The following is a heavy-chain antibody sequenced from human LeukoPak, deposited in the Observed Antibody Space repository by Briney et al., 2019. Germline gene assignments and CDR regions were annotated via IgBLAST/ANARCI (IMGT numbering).Heavy chain of an antibody. CDR3: ARVSTMIVSTGAFDI. CDR1: GGTFSSYA. Sequence: ASVKVSCKASGGTFSSYAISWVRQAPGQGLEWMGGIIPIFGTANYAQKFQGRGTITADESTSTAYMELSSLRSEDTAVYYCARVSTMIVSTGAFDIWGQGTMVTVSS. J-gene: IGHJ3*02. V-gene: IGHV1-69*13. CDR2: IIPIFGTA. D-gene: IGHD3-22*01.